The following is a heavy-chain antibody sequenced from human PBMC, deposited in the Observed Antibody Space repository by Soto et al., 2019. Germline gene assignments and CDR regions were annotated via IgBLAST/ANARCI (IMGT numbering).Heavy chain of an antibody. CDR3: AREGGPYVDTAMARDKNFDY. D-gene: IGHD5-18*01. Sequence: KASETLSLTCTVSGGSISSGGYYWSWIRQHPGKGLEWIGYIYYSGSTYYNPSLKSRVTISVDTSKNQFSLKLSSVTAADTAVYYCAREGGPYVDTAMARDKNFDYWGQGTLVTVSS. CDR2: IYYSGST. CDR1: GGSISSGGYY. V-gene: IGHV4-31*03. J-gene: IGHJ4*02.